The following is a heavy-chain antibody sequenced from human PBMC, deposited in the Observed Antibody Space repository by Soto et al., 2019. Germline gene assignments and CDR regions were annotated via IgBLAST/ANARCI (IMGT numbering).Heavy chain of an antibody. Sequence: LRLCCAASELTWSSYGMHLVRTAPGQGLEWVAVISYDGSNKYYADSVNGRFTISRDKYKNTVYLQMNSLRAEDTAVYHCARDGGPCTAEVGFFDYWGQGNRVSVSA. J-gene: IGHJ4*02. CDR1: ELTWSSYG. CDR3: ARDGGPCTAEVGFFDY. CDR2: ISYDGSNK. D-gene: IGHD6-13*01. V-gene: IGHV3-30-3*01.